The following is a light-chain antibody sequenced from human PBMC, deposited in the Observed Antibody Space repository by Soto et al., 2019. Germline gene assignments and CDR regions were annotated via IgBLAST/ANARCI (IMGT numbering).Light chain of an antibody. CDR2: DAS. J-gene: IGKJ3*01. V-gene: IGKV3-11*01. CDR1: QSVSSY. CDR3: QQRSNWQFT. Sequence: EIVLTQSPATLSLSPGERATLSCRASQSVSSYLAWYQQKPGQPPSLLIYDASNRAPGIPARFSGSGSGTDFTLTTSSLEPEDFAVYYCQQRSNWQFTFGPGTKVDIK.